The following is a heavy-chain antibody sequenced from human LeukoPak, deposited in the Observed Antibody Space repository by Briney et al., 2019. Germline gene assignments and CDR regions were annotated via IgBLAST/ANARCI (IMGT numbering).Heavy chain of an antibody. CDR3: ARDTIYDXWSGYXDY. J-gene: IGHJ4*02. V-gene: IGHV1-2*02. Sequence: ASVKVSCKASGYTFTGYYMHWVRQAPGQGLEWMGWINPNSGGTNYAQKFQGGVTMTRDTSISTAYMELSRLRSDDTAVYYWARDTIYDXWSGYXDYWGQGTLVXVSS. CDR2: INPNSGGT. D-gene: IGHD3-3*01. CDR1: GYTFTGYY.